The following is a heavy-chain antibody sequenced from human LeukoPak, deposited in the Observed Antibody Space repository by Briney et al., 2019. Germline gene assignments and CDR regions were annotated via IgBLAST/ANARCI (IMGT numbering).Heavy chain of an antibody. CDR2: IYYSGST. CDR1: GGSISSSSYY. CDR3: ARVVLRYFERIDY. Sequence: SETLSLTCTVSGGSISSSSYYWGWIRQPPGKGLEWIRSIYYSGSTYYNPSLKSRVTISVDTSKNQLSLRLSSVTAADTAVYYCARVVLRYFERIDYWGQGTLVTVSS. D-gene: IGHD3-9*01. J-gene: IGHJ4*02. V-gene: IGHV4-39*07.